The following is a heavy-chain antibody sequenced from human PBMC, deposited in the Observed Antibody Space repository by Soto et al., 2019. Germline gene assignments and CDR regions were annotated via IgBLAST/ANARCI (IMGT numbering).Heavy chain of an antibody. D-gene: IGHD4-17*01. CDR3: ARIGGAYGATPDY. Sequence: QVQLVESGGGLVKPGVSLRLSCAASGFTFSDYYMSWILQAPGKGLEWVSYISGSSSYTKQADSVRGRCTISRDNAKNSVYLHMRCMRAEDTEVYHCARIGGAYGATPDYWGQGTLITVSS. CDR1: GFTFSDYY. V-gene: IGHV3-11*05. J-gene: IGHJ4*02. CDR2: ISGSSSYT.